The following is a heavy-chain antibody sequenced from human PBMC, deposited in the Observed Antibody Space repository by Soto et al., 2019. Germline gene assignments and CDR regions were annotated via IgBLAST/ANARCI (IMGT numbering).Heavy chain of an antibody. CDR2: INHSGST. V-gene: IGHV4-34*01. J-gene: IGHJ4*02. CDR1: GGSFSGYY. CDR3: ARGSNYYGSGSYFDY. Sequence: SETLSLTCAVYGGSFSGYYWSWIRQPPGKGLEWIGEINHSGSTNYNPSLKSRVTISVDTSKNQFSLKLSSVTAADTAVYYCARGSNYYGSGSYFDYWGQGTLVTVSS. D-gene: IGHD3-10*01.